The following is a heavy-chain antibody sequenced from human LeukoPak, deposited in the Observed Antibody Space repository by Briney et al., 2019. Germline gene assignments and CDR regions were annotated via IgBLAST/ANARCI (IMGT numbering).Heavy chain of an antibody. CDR3: ARDGSSTNLFDY. CDR1: GYTFTSYA. D-gene: IGHD2-2*01. CDR2: INAGNGNT. Sequence: ASVKVSCKASGYTFTSYAMHWVRQAPGQRLEWMGWINAGNGNTKYSQKFQGRVTMTRDTSISTAYMELSRLRSDDTAVYYCARDGSSTNLFDYWGQGTLVTVSS. J-gene: IGHJ4*02. V-gene: IGHV1-3*01.